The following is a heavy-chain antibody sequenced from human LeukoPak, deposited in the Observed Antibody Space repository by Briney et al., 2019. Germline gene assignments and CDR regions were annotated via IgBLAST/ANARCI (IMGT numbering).Heavy chain of an antibody. J-gene: IGHJ4*02. CDR3: AKIPISYDSSGYYSRDY. CDR2: IRYDGSNK. Sequence: GGSLRLSCEGSGFTFSKNGMHWVRQAPGKGLEWVAFIRYDGSNKYYADSVKGRFTISRDNSKNTLYLQMNSLRAEDTAVYYCAKIPISYDSSGYYSRDYWGQGTLVTVSS. CDR1: GFTFSKNG. D-gene: IGHD3-22*01. V-gene: IGHV3-30*02.